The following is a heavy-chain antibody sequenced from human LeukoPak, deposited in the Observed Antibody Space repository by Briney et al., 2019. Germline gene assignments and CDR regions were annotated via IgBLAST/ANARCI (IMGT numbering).Heavy chain of an antibody. J-gene: IGHJ4*02. Sequence: GGSLRLSCAASGFTFSSFEMNWVRQAPGKGLEWVSHISSSGDTIFYADSMKGRFTISRDNAKNSLYLQMNSQRAEDTAVYYCARNGNYDILTGYYTNSHFDYWGQGTLVTVSS. V-gene: IGHV3-48*03. CDR2: ISSSGDTI. CDR1: GFTFSSFE. D-gene: IGHD3-9*01. CDR3: ARNGNYDILTGYYTNSHFDY.